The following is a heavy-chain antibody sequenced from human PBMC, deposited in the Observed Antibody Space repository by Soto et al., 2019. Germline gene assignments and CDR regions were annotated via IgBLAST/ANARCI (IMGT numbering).Heavy chain of an antibody. J-gene: IGHJ4*02. D-gene: IGHD3-22*01. CDR1: GGSFSGYY. Sequence: PSETLSLTCAVYGGSFSGYYWSWIRQPPGKGLEWIGEINHSGVTNYKPSLKRRVTISVDTSKNQFSLQLKSVTAADTAVYYCARHGMDYYDSSGYYYSPYYFDYWGQGTLVTVSS. CDR2: INHSGVT. V-gene: IGHV4-34*01. CDR3: ARHGMDYYDSSGYYYSPYYFDY.